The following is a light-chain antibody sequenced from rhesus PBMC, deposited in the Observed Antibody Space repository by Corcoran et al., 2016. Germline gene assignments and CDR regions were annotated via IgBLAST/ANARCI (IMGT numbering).Light chain of an antibody. CDR2: KAS. Sequence: DIQMTQSPSSLSASVGDRVTITCRASENVNNYLNWYQQKPGKAPKLLIYKASTLQSGVPSRFSGSGSRTDYTFTIRSLQPADVSTYYCQHGYGTPHSFGQGTKVAIK. V-gene: IGKV1-74*01. CDR1: ENVNNY. J-gene: IGKJ2*01. CDR3: QHGYGTPHS.